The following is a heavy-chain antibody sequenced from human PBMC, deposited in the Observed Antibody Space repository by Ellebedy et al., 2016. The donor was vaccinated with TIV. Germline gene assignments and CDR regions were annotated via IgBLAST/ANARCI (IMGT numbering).Heavy chain of an antibody. J-gene: IGHJ4*02. D-gene: IGHD3-22*01. CDR1: GGSISTYY. CDR2: IYYSGST. CDR3: ARTFYYDSSGYPLFDY. Sequence: MPGGSLRLSCTVSGGSISTYYCSWFRQPPGKGLEWIGYIYYSGSTNYNPSLKSRVTISVDTSKNQFSLKLSSVTAADTAVYYCARTFYYDSSGYPLFDYWGQGTLVTVSS. V-gene: IGHV4-59*08.